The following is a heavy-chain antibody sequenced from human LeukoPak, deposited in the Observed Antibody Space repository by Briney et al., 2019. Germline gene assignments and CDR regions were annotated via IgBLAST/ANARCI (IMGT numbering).Heavy chain of an antibody. CDR3: ATAPQFSFHD. CDR1: GFTFRNYA. V-gene: IGHV3-23*01. Sequence: GGSLRLSCAASGFTFRNYAMSWVGQAPGKGLEGFSLIIGSGDTYYADSVKGPFTISRQNSNNTMSPHMNSLSAEDTDVYYCATAPQFSFHDWGQGTLVTVSS. CDR2: IIGSGDT. J-gene: IGHJ1*01.